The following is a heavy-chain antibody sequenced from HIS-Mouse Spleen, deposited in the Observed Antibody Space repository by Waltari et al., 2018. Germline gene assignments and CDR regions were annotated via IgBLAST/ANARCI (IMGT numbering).Heavy chain of an antibody. J-gene: IGHJ3*02. D-gene: IGHD6-6*01. CDR2: IIPIFGTA. V-gene: IGHV1-69*01. CDR1: GGTLSSYA. CDR3: ARGGGSSSALNAFDI. Sequence: QVQLVQSGAEVKKPGPSVKVSCKASGGTLSSYAILWLRQPPGQGLEWMGEIIPIFGTANYAQKFQGRVTITADESTSTAYMELSSLRSEDTAVYYCARGGGSSSALNAFDIWGQGTMVTVSS.